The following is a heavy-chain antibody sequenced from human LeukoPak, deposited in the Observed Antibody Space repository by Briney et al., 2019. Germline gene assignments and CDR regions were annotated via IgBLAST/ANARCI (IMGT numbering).Heavy chain of an antibody. CDR3: ARDDRTGGLYDSSIDAFDI. CDR2: IYHSGST. V-gene: IGHV4-38-2*02. J-gene: IGHJ3*02. Sequence: SETLSLTCTVSGGSISSYYWGWIRQPPGKGLEWIGSIYHSGSTYYNPSLKSRVTISVDTSKNQFSLKLSSVTAADTAVYYCARDDRTGGLYDSSIDAFDIWGQGTMVTVSS. D-gene: IGHD3-22*01. CDR1: GGSISSYY.